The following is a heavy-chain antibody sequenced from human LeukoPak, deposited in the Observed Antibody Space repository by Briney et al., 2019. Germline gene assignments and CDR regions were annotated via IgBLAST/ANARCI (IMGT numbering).Heavy chain of an antibody. D-gene: IGHD6-6*01. CDR2: IKQDGSEK. CDR3: ARVAFGSSFGVYFDY. J-gene: IGHJ4*02. CDR1: GFTFSIYW. V-gene: IGHV3-7*01. Sequence: GGSLRLSCAASGFTFSIYWMSWVRQAPGKGLEWVASIKQDGSEKYYVDSVKGRFTISRDNAKNSLYLQMNSLRAEDTAVYYCARVAFGSSFGVYFDYWGQGTLVTVSS.